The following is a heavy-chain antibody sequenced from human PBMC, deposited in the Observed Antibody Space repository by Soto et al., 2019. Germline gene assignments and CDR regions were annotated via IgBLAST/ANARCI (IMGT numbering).Heavy chain of an antibody. CDR3: ARDEGGATLDY. D-gene: IGHD1-26*01. V-gene: IGHV1-3*01. Sequence: ASVKVSCKASGYTFTSYAMHWLRQSPGQRLEWMGWINAGNGNTKYSQKFQGRVTITRDTSASTAYMELSSLRSEDTAVYYCARDEGGATLDYWGQGTLVTVSS. J-gene: IGHJ4*02. CDR1: GYTFTSYA. CDR2: INAGNGNT.